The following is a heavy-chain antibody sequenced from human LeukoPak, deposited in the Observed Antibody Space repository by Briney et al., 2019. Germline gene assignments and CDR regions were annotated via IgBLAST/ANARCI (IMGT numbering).Heavy chain of an antibody. D-gene: IGHD3-22*01. CDR2: VRSKANSYAT. Sequence: HGGSLRLSCAASGFTFSGSAMHWVRQASGKGLEWVGRVRSKANSYATAYAASVKGRFTISRDDSKNTAYLQMNSLKTEDTGVYYCTRRHYYDSSGYLDYWGQGTLVTVSS. CDR3: TRRHYYDSSGYLDY. V-gene: IGHV3-73*01. J-gene: IGHJ4*02. CDR1: GFTFSGSA.